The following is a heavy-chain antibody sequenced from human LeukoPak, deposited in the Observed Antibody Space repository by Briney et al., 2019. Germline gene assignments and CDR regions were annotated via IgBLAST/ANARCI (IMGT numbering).Heavy chain of an antibody. CDR1: GGSISSGDYY. Sequence: SETLSLTCTVSGGSISSGDYYWSWIRQPRGKGLEWIGYIYYSGSTYYNPSLKSRVTISVDTSKNQFSLKLSSVTAADTAVYYCARSLRISYSWSSGYYDYWGQGTLVTVSS. V-gene: IGHV4-30-4*01. CDR3: ARSLRISYSWSSGYYDY. J-gene: IGHJ4*02. D-gene: IGHD3-22*01. CDR2: IYYSGST.